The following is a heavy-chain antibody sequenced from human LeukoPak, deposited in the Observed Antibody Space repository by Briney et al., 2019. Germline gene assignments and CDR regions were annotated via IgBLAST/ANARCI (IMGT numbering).Heavy chain of an antibody. Sequence: PGGSLGLSCGASGFTFRSYAMSWVRQAPGKGLEWVSSIIGRGDSTYYADSVKGRFTISRDKSKNTVYLQMSSLRAEDTAVYYCASPSSGQSFDIWGQGTMVTVSS. CDR1: GFTFRSYA. J-gene: IGHJ3*02. V-gene: IGHV3-23*01. CDR2: IIGRGDST. D-gene: IGHD6-19*01. CDR3: ASPSSGQSFDI.